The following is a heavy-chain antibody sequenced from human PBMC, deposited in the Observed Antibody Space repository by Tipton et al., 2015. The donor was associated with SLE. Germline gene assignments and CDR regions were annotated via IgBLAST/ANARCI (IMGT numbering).Heavy chain of an antibody. Sequence: TLSLTCTVSGGSISSYYWGWIRQHPGKGLEWIGYIYYSGSTYYNPSLKSRVTISVDTSKNQFSLKLSSVTAADTAVYYCTRVRGTGADFDYWGQGTLVTVSS. V-gene: IGHV4-31*03. CDR1: GGSISSYY. CDR2: IYYSGST. J-gene: IGHJ4*02. D-gene: IGHD3/OR15-3a*01. CDR3: TRVRGTGADFDY.